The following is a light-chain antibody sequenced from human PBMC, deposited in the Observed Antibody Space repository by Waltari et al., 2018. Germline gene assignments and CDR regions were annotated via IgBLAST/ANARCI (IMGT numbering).Light chain of an antibody. J-gene: IGKJ4*01. Sequence: EIVLPQSPGTLSLSPGERATLSCRASQSVSSSYLAWYQQKPGQAPRLLIYGASSRATGIPDRCSGSGSGTDFTLTISRLEPEDFAVYYCQQYGSSPTFGGGTKVEIK. V-gene: IGKV3-20*01. CDR2: GAS. CDR3: QQYGSSPT. CDR1: QSVSSSY.